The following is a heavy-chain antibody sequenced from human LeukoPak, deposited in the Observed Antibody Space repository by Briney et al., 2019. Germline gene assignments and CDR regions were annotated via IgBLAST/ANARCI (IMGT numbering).Heavy chain of an antibody. CDR1: GFTFSNYA. CDR2: ISASGDRT. J-gene: IGHJ4*02. CDR3: AKGARLFCSSASCYLGDY. Sequence: GGSLRLSCAASGFTFSNYAMSWVRQAPGKGLEWVSGISASGDRTYNADSVKGRFTSSRDNSKNTLFLQMNSPRAEDTAVYYCAKGARLFCSSASCYLGDYWGQGTLVTVSS. V-gene: IGHV3-23*01. D-gene: IGHD2-2*01.